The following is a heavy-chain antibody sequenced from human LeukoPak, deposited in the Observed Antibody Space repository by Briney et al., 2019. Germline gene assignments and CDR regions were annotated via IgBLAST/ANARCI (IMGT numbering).Heavy chain of an antibody. CDR1: GFTFSSYA. J-gene: IGHJ4*02. CDR3: AKDYYYDSSGYRSYFDY. Sequence: AGGSLRLSCAASGFTFSSYAMSWVRQAPGKGLEWVSAISGSGGSTYYADSVKGRFTISRDNSKNTLYLQMNSLRAEDTAVYYCAKDYYYDSSGYRSYFDYWGQGTLVTVSS. CDR2: ISGSGGST. V-gene: IGHV3-23*01. D-gene: IGHD3-22*01.